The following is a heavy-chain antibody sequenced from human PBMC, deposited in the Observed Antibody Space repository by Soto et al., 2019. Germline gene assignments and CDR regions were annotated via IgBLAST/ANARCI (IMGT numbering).Heavy chain of an antibody. D-gene: IGHD3-9*01. CDR2: MNPNSGNT. V-gene: IGHV1-8*01. J-gene: IGHJ4*02. CDR3: ARDQVYYILTRHYPVYYFVY. Sequence: ASVKVSCKASGYTFTSYDINWVRQATGQGLEWMGWMNPNSGNTGYAQKFQGRVTMTRNTSISTAYMELRSLRSDDTAVYYCARDQVYYILTRHYPVYYFVYWGQGTLVTVSS. CDR1: GYTFTSYD.